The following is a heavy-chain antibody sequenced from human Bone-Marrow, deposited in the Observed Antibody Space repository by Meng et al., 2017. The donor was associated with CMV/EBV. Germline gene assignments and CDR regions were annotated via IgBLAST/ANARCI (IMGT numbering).Heavy chain of an antibody. CDR2: IYYSGST. CDR3: ARDLGGSYPN. Sequence: SETLSLACTVSGGSISSYYWSWIRQPPGKGLEWIGYIYYSGSTNYNPSLKSRVTISVDTSKNQFSLKLSSVTAADTAVYYCARDLGGSYPNWGQGTLVTVSS. CDR1: GGSISSYY. D-gene: IGHD1-26*01. V-gene: IGHV4-59*01. J-gene: IGHJ4*02.